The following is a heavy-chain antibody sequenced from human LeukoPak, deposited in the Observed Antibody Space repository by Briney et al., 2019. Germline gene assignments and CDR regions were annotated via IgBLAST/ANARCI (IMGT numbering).Heavy chain of an antibody. J-gene: IGHJ3*02. CDR3: VREYSSSSGRAFDI. Sequence: GGSLRLSCAASGFTFSNYWMHWVRQAPGKGLVWVSRISTDGSSTNSADSVKGRLTISRDNAKNTLYLQMNSLRAEDTAVYYCVREYSSSSGRAFDIWGQGTMVTVSP. D-gene: IGHD6-6*01. V-gene: IGHV3-74*01. CDR1: GFTFSNYW. CDR2: ISTDGSST.